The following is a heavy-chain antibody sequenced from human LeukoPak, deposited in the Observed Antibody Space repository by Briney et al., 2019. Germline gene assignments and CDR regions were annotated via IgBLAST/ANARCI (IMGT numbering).Heavy chain of an antibody. CDR2: ISAYNGNT. CDR1: GYTFTSYG. J-gene: IGHJ4*02. CDR3: ARVPYDYGDYANDY. Sequence: ASVKVSCKASGYTFTSYGISWVRQAPGQGLEWMGWISAYNGNTNYAQKLQGRVTMTTDTSTSTAYMELRSLRSDGTAVYYCARVPYDYGDYANDYWGQGTLVTVSS. V-gene: IGHV1-18*01. D-gene: IGHD4-17*01.